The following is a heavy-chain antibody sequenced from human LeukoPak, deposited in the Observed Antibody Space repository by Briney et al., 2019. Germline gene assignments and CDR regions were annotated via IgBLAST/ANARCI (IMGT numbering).Heavy chain of an antibody. CDR2: IRSKANSYAT. Sequence: GGSLKFSCAASGFTFSGSAMHWVRQASGKGLEWVGRIRSKANSYATAYAASVKGRFTISRDDSKNTAYLQMNSLKTEDTAVYYCTRREEGSSLRQYYYYYYGMDVWGKGTTVTVSS. D-gene: IGHD6-13*01. CDR1: GFTFSGSA. CDR3: TRREEGSSLRQYYYYYYGMDV. J-gene: IGHJ6*04. V-gene: IGHV3-73*01.